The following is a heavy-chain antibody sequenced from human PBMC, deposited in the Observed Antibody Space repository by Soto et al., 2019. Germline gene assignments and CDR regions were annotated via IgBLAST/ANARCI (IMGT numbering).Heavy chain of an antibody. V-gene: IGHV4-4*07. CDR1: GGSISSYY. CDR3: AGNIDSSSWYYFDY. Sequence: QVQLQESGPGLVKPSETLSLTCTVSGGSISSYYWSWIRQPAGKGLEWIGRIYTSGSTNYNPSLKSRVTMSVDTSKNQFSLKLSSVTAADTYVYYCAGNIDSSSWYYFDYWGQGTLVTVSS. CDR2: IYTSGST. J-gene: IGHJ4*02. D-gene: IGHD6-13*01.